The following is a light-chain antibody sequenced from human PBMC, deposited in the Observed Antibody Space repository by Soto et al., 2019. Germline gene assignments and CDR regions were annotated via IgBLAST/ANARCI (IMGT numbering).Light chain of an antibody. V-gene: IGKV1-5*01. CDR2: AAS. CDR1: QSISSW. CDR3: LQVYPVPRT. Sequence: DIQITRAPSSLCASIGARVTLTCRASQSISSWLAWYQQKPGKAPKLLIQAASILQSGVPSRFSGSGSGTEFILTIHNLQPEDFASYFCLQVYPVPRTFCLGTKVDIK. J-gene: IGKJ1*01.